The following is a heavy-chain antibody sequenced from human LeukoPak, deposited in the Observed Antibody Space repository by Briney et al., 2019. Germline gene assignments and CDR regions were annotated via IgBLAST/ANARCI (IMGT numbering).Heavy chain of an antibody. D-gene: IGHD6-6*01. CDR1: GFIFSSYT. CDR3: AKPVFYTTSSFDY. V-gene: IGHV3-23*01. J-gene: IGHJ4*02. CDR2: ITGSGGSA. Sequence: GGSLRLFCAACGFIFSSYTMLWVRQARGKGLEWVSAITGSGGSAYYADSVKGRFIISRDNSKNTLYLQMNSLRAEDTAVYYCAKPVFYTTSSFDYWGQGTLVTVSS.